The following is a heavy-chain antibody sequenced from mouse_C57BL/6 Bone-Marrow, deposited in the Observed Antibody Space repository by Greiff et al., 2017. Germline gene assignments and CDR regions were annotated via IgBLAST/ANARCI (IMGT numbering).Heavy chain of an antibody. CDR3: ARGPMEDLFAY. D-gene: IGHD1-1*02. CDR1: GFNIKDYY. V-gene: IGHV14-2*01. CDR2: IDPEAGET. Sequence: EVQLQQSGAELVKPGASVKLSCTASGFNIKDYYMHWVKQRTEQGLEWIGRIDPEAGETKYAPKFQGKATITVDTSSNTSYLQLSSLTSEDTAVYYCARGPMEDLFAYWGQGTLVTVSA. J-gene: IGHJ3*01.